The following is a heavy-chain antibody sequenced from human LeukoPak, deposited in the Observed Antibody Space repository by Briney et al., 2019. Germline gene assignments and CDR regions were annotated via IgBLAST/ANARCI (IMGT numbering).Heavy chain of an antibody. Sequence: PGGLLRLSCAASGFTFSSDWMHWVRQAPGKGLVWVSRIKSDGSSTKYADSVKGRFTISRDNAKNTLYLQMNSLRAEDTAVYYCARDSAQCTGGYCYLVSWGQGTLVTGSS. J-gene: IGHJ4*02. V-gene: IGHV3-74*01. D-gene: IGHD2-8*02. CDR2: IKSDGSST. CDR3: ARDSAQCTGGYCYLVS. CDR1: GFTFSSDW.